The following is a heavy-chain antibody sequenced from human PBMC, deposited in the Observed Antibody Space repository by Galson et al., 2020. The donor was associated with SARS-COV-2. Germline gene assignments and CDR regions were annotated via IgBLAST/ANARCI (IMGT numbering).Heavy chain of an antibody. V-gene: IGHV3-74*01. Sequence: TGGSLRLSCAAPGFIFSNYWMHWVRQAPGKGLVWVSRITSDGSSTTYADSVKGRFTISRDNAKNTLYLQMNSLRAEDTAVYYCARGITIFGGVITFGMDVWGQGTTVTVSS. D-gene: IGHD3-3*01. CDR3: ARGITIFGGVITFGMDV. CDR1: GFIFSNYW. CDR2: ITSDGSST. J-gene: IGHJ6*02.